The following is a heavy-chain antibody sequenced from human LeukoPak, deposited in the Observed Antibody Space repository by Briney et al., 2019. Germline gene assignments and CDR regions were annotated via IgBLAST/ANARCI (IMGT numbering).Heavy chain of an antibody. D-gene: IGHD6-13*01. J-gene: IGHJ4*02. CDR3: ARVIAAASTRLDY. CDR1: GYTFTDYY. Sequence: ASVKVSCKASGYTFTDYYMHWVRQAPGQGLEWMGWINPNSGGTNYAQNFQGRVTITRDTSISTAYMELSRLRSDDTAMYYCARVIAAASTRLDYWGQGTLVTVSS. CDR2: INPNSGGT. V-gene: IGHV1-2*02.